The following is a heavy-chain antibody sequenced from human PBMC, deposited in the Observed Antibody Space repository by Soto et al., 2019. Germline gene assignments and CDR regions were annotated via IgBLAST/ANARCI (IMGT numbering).Heavy chain of an antibody. CDR2: IYYSGST. Sequence: PSETLSLTCTVSGGSISSGDYYWSWIRQPPGKGLEWIGYIYYSGSTYYNPSLKSRVTISVDTSKNQFSLKLSSVTAADTAVYYCARESGHYGDYGNWFDSWGQGTLVTVSS. CDR3: ARESGHYGDYGNWFDS. V-gene: IGHV4-30-4*01. CDR1: GGSISSGDYY. D-gene: IGHD4-17*01. J-gene: IGHJ5*01.